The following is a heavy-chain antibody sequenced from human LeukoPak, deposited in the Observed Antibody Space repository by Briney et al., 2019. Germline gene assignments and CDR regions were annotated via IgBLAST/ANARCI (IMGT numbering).Heavy chain of an antibody. J-gene: IGHJ4*02. D-gene: IGHD3-16*01. Sequence: SETLSLTCTVSGGSISSDNYYWGWIRQPPGKGLEWIGSIYYSGSTYYNPSLKSRVTISVDTSKNQFSLKLSSVTAADTAVYYCARQRFAFGGIFDYWGQGTLVTVSS. CDR3: ARQRFAFGGIFDY. V-gene: IGHV4-39*01. CDR1: GGSISSDNYY. CDR2: IYYSGST.